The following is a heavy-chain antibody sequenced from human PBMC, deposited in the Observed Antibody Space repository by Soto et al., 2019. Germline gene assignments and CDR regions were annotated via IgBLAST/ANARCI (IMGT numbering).Heavy chain of an antibody. CDR3: AGYYGDYAFDTDY. CDR1: GGSISGSSYY. V-gene: IGHV4-39*07. Sequence: SETLSLTCTVSGGSISGSSYYWTWIRQPPGTGLEWIGEINHSGSTNYNPSLKSRVTISVDTSKNQFSLKLSSVTAADTAVYYCAGYYGDYAFDTDYWGQGTLVTVSS. D-gene: IGHD4-17*01. J-gene: IGHJ4*02. CDR2: INHSGST.